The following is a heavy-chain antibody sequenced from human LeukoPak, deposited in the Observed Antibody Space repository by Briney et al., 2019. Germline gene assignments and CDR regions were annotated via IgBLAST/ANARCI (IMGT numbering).Heavy chain of an antibody. CDR1: GGSVSSGSYY. D-gene: IGHD6-13*01. J-gene: IGHJ4*02. CDR3: ARSGPGGYSSSWYDY. Sequence: SETLSLTCTVSGGSVSSGSYYWSWIRQPPGKGLEWIGYIYYSGSTNYNPSLKSRVTISVDTFKNQFSLKLSSVTAADTAVYYCARSGPGGYSSSWYDYWGQGTLVTVSS. CDR2: IYYSGST. V-gene: IGHV4-61*01.